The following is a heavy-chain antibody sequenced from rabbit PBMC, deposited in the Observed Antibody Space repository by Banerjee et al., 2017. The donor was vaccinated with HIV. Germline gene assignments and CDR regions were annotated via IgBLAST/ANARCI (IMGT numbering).Heavy chain of an antibody. V-gene: IGHV1S40*01. CDR3: ARESGSAGAGYAL. Sequence: QSLEESGGGLVKPEGSLTLTCKASGFDLSSHYYMCWVRQAPGKGLEWIACIYAGSSGSTYYASWAKGRFTISKTSSTTVTLQMTSLTAADTATYFCARESGSAGAGYALWGPGTLVTVS. J-gene: IGHJ4*01. CDR1: GFDLSSHYY. D-gene: IGHD6-1*01. CDR2: IYAGSSGST.